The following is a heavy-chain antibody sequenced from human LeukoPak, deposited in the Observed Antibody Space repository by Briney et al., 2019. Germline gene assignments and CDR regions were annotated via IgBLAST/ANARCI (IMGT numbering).Heavy chain of an antibody. Sequence: GSLRLSFVASGFTFRTYAMSWVRQAPGKGLEWVSGISGSGGTTYYADSVKGRFTISRDNSKNTLYLQMNSLRAEDTAVYYCAKDGPASGDYWGQGTLVTVSS. D-gene: IGHD2-2*01. CDR2: ISGSGGTT. CDR3: AKDGPASGDY. J-gene: IGHJ4*02. V-gene: IGHV3-23*01. CDR1: GFTFRTYA.